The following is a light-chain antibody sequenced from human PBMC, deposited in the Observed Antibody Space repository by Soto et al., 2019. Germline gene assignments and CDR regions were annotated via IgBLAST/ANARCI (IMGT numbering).Light chain of an antibody. CDR1: QSVSSY. J-gene: IGKJ1*01. CDR3: QQYGDSPLT. Sequence: EIVLTQSPATLSLSPGERATLSCRASQSVSSYLAWYQQKPGQAPRLLIYDASTRAAGIPDRFSGSGSGTDFTLTISRLEPEDFAVYYCQQYGDSPLTFGQGTKVDIK. V-gene: IGKV3-20*01. CDR2: DAS.